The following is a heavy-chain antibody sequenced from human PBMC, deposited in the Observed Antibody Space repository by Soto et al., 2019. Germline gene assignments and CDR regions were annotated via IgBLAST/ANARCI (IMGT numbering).Heavy chain of an antibody. CDR1: GGSISSGGYY. CDR3: ARSGSSGSSPPDY. D-gene: IGHD6-19*01. CDR2: IYYSGST. J-gene: IGHJ4*02. Sequence: QVQLQESGPGLVKPSQTLSLTCTVSGGSISSGGYYWSWIRQHPGKGLEWIGYIYYSGSTYYNPSLKSRVTISVDTSKNQFSLKLSSVTAVDTAVYYCARSGSSGSSPPDYWGQGTLVTVSS. V-gene: IGHV4-31*03.